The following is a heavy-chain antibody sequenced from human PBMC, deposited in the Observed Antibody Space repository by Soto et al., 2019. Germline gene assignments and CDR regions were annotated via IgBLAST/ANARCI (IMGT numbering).Heavy chain of an antibody. CDR2: INHSGST. CDR1: GGSFSGYY. D-gene: IGHD6-19*01. J-gene: IGHJ3*02. CDR3: ARDLPTRIAVAGDDAFDI. Sequence: SETLSLTCAVYGGSFSGYYWSWIRQPPGKGLEWIGEINHSGSTNYNPSLKSRVTISVDTSKNQFSLKLSSVTAADTAVYYCARDLPTRIAVAGDDAFDIWGQGTMVTVSS. V-gene: IGHV4-34*01.